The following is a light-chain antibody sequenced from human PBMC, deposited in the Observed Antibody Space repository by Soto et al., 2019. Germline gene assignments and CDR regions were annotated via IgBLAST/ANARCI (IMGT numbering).Light chain of an antibody. CDR1: SGDVGGYNY. Sequence: LTQAPSASGAPGGAGTIPCQGNSGDVGGYNYVSWYQQHPGKAPKLMIFEVSERPSGVPDRFSASKSGNTASLTVSGLQAEDEADYYCSSYAGSNNYVFGTGTRSPS. CDR2: EVS. CDR3: SSYAGSNNYV. V-gene: IGLV2-8*01. J-gene: IGLJ1*01.